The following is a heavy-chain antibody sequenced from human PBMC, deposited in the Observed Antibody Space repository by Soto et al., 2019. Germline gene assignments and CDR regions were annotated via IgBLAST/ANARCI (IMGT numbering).Heavy chain of an antibody. CDR1: GASISSGDYY. D-gene: IGHD3-16*01. J-gene: IGHJ3*01. Sequence: TLSRTCNVSGASISSGDYYWSWIRQPQGKGLEWIGYIYFSESTSYNPSLKSRVTISGDKSKNQFSLRVTSVTAADTAVYYCGIVDRSTFEEITGPNDAFGRWCQGKMVT. CDR3: GIVDRSTFEEITGPNDAFGR. CDR2: IYFSEST. V-gene: IGHV4-30-4*01.